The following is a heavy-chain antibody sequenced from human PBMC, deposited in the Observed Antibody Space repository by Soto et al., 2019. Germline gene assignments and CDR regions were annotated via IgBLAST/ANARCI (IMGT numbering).Heavy chain of an antibody. V-gene: IGHV1-2*04. J-gene: IGHJ4*02. CDR1: GYTFTGYY. D-gene: IGHD5-18*01. CDR2: INPNSGGT. CDR3: AREFRGYSYGSPSGTLDY. Sequence: GASVKVSCKASGYTFTGYYMHWVRQAPGQGLEWMGWINPNSGGTNYAQKFQGWVTMTRDTSISTAYMELSRLRSDDAAVYYCAREFRGYSYGSPSGTLDYWGQGTLVTVSS.